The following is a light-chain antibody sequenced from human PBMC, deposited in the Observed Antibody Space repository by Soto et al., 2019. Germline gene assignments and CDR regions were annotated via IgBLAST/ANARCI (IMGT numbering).Light chain of an antibody. CDR2: GAS. CDR3: QQYGKLPRT. Sequence: EIVLTQSPGTLSFSPGERATLSCRASQSVSSSYLAWYQQKPGQAPRLLIFGASRRATGIPDRFSGSGSGTNFTLTISRLEPEDFAVYYCQQYGKLPRTFGQGTKVDIK. J-gene: IGKJ1*01. V-gene: IGKV3-20*01. CDR1: QSVSSSY.